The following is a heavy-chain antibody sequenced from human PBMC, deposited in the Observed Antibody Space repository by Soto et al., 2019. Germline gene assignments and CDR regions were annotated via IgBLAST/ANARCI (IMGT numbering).Heavy chain of an antibody. D-gene: IGHD3-10*01. Sequence: SGGSLRLSCAASGFTFGNYWMQWVRQVPGKGLVWGSRINPDGTKINSADFVEGRFTISRDNAKNSLVLQMNRLNVDATAVYYCVRSFHPSFGSGGRYTYHFDIWGPGALVTVSS. CDR3: VRSFHPSFGSGGRYTYHFDI. J-gene: IGHJ4*02. CDR2: INPDGTKI. V-gene: IGHV3-74*01. CDR1: GFTFGNYW.